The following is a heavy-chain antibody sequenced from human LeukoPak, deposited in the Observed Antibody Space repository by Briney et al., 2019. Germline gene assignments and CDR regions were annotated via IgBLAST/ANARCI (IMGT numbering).Heavy chain of an antibody. J-gene: IGHJ3*02. CDR2: FDPEDGET. CDR1: GYTLTELS. Sequence: ASVKVSCKVSGYTLTELSMHWVRQAPGKGLEWMGGFDPEDGETIYAQKFQGRVTMTEDTSTDTAYMELSSLRSEDTAVYYCATHDYGDTRLDGAFDIWGQGTMVTVSS. D-gene: IGHD4-17*01. V-gene: IGHV1-24*01. CDR3: ATHDYGDTRLDGAFDI.